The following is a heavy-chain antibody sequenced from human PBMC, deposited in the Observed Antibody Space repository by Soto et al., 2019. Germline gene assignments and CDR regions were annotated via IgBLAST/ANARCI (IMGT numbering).Heavy chain of an antibody. V-gene: IGHV1-3*01. CDR3: ARDIGAGDY. CDR2: INAGNGNT. CDR1: GYTFTSYA. D-gene: IGHD6-25*01. J-gene: IGHJ4*02. Sequence: QVQLVQSGAEVKKPGASVKVSCKASGYTFTSYAMHWVRQAPGQRLEWMGWINAGNGNTKYSQKFQGRVTITRDTSANTAYMELCSLISEYTAVYYCARDIGAGDYWGQGTLVTVSS.